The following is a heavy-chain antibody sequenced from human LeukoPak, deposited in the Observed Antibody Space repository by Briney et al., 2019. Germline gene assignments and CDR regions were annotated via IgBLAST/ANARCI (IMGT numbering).Heavy chain of an antibody. V-gene: IGHV1-46*01. CDR1: GYTFTSYY. J-gene: IGHJ3*02. Sequence: ASVKISCKASGYTFTSYYMHWVRQAPGQGLEWMGIINPSGGSTSYAQKLQGRVTMTRDTSTSTVYMELSSLRSEDTAVYYCASKGREYSSSLAFDIWGQGTMVTVSS. CDR3: ASKGREYSSSLAFDI. CDR2: INPSGGST. D-gene: IGHD6-6*01.